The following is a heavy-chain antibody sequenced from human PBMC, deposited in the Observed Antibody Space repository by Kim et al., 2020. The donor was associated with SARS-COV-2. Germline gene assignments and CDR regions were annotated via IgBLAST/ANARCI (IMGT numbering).Heavy chain of an antibody. V-gene: IGHV3-20*01. Sequence: GGSLRLFCAASGFAFDDFGMRWVRQVPGKGLEWVAGINWNGGYTIYAASVKGRFTISRDNSKNSLSLQMNSLRADDSALYRCARLGSSARFGAFTLWRQGTMVTV. D-gene: IGHD2-2*01. CDR1: GFAFDDFG. J-gene: IGHJ3*01. CDR2: INWNGGYT. CDR3: ARLGSSARFGAFTL.